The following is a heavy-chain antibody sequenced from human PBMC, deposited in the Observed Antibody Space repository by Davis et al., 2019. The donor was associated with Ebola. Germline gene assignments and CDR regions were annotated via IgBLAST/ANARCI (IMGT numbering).Heavy chain of an antibody. D-gene: IGHD3-3*01. Sequence: MPGGSLRLSCAAYGGSFSGYYWSWIRQPPGKGLEWIGEINHSGSTNYNPSLKSRVTISVDTSKNQFSLKLSSVTAADTAVYYCARARFLRYYYYYYGMDVWGQGTTVTVSS. J-gene: IGHJ6*02. V-gene: IGHV4-34*01. CDR3: ARARFLRYYYYYYGMDV. CDR2: INHSGST. CDR1: GGSFSGYY.